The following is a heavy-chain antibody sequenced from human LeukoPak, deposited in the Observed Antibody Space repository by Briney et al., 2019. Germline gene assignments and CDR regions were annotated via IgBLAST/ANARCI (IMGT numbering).Heavy chain of an antibody. J-gene: IGHJ4*02. CDR2: IKSKAGGEIR. D-gene: IGHD6-19*01. CDR1: GITFSDAW. Sequence: GGSLRLSCAVSGITFSDAWMTWVRQAPGKGLEWVGRIKSKAGGEIRDYAAPVKGRFTISRDGSINKVYLEMNGLKTEDTAMYYCAHIAVGQSDFDHWGQGTLVTVSS. V-gene: IGHV3-15*05. CDR3: AHIAVGQSDFDH.